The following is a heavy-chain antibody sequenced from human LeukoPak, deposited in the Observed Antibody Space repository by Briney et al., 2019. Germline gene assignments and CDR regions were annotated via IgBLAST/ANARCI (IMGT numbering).Heavy chain of an antibody. Sequence: PPETLSLTCTVSGGSISSYYWSWIRQPPGKGLEWIGYIYYSGSTNYNPSLKSRVTISVDTSKNQFSLKLSSVTAADTAVYYCAREGFWSGLIDYWGQGTLVTVSS. D-gene: IGHD3-3*01. CDR2: IYYSGST. V-gene: IGHV4-59*01. J-gene: IGHJ4*02. CDR3: AREGFWSGLIDY. CDR1: GGSISSYY.